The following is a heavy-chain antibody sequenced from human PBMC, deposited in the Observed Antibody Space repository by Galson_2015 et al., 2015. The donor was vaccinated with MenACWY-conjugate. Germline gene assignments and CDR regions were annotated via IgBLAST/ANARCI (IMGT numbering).Heavy chain of an antibody. CDR3: ARDRGYNYGHYYYKYYGMDV. CDR2: ITYSSTTI. J-gene: IGHJ6*02. V-gene: IGHV3-48*04. D-gene: IGHD5-18*01. CDR1: GFTFSHYN. Sequence: SLRLSCAASGFTFSHYNMNWVRQAPGKGLEWLSYITYSSTTIYYADSVKGRFTISRDNAKNSLYLQMNSLRAEDTAVYYCARDRGYNYGHYYYKYYGMDVWGQGTTVTVSS.